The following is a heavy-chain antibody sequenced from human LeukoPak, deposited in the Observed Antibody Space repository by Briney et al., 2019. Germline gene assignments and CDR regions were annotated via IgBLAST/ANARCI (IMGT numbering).Heavy chain of an antibody. V-gene: IGHV4-59*01. CDR3: ARGTLTSWGGYYYYMDV. J-gene: IGHJ6*03. Sequence: SETLSLTCTVSGGSISSYYWSWIRQPPGKGLEWIGYIYYSGSTNYNPSLKSRVTISVDTSKNQFSLKLSSVTAADTAVYYCARGTLTSWGGYYYYMDVWGKGTTVTVSS. D-gene: IGHD2-2*01. CDR2: IYYSGST. CDR1: GGSISSYY.